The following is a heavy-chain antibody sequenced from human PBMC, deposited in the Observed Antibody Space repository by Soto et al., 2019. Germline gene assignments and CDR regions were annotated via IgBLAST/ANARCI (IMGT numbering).Heavy chain of an antibody. V-gene: IGHV3-21*01. CDR3: ARLGTGSSAPLDI. D-gene: IGHD3-9*01. Sequence: PGGSLRLSCVASGFMFTRSTMNWVRQAPGKGLEWVSSITSASGYIFYADSVKGRFTISRDNAKNSLYLQMNSLRAEDTAVYYCARLGTGSSAPLDILGQGTMVTVSS. CDR1: GFMFTRST. CDR2: ITSASGYI. J-gene: IGHJ3*02.